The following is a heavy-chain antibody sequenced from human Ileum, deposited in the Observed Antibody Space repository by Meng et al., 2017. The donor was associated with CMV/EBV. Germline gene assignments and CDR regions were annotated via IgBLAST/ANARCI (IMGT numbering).Heavy chain of an antibody. CDR1: GFTFTTYA. V-gene: IGHV3-23*03. CDR3: AKIHLARGTLAMDV. CDR2: VFGGGTPT. J-gene: IGHJ6*02. D-gene: IGHD1-1*01. Sequence: VGSLRLSCAASGFTFTTYAMSWVRQAPGKGLEWVSIVFGGGTPTYYAVSVKGRFTISRDNSKDTLYLQMTSLRAEDTAVYYCAKIHLARGTLAMDVWGQGTTVTVSS.